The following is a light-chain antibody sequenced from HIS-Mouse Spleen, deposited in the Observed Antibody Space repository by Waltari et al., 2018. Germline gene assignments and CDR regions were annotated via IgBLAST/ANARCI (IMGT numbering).Light chain of an antibody. J-gene: IGLJ3*02. CDR3: YSAADNNLGV. Sequence: SYELTQPSSVSVSPGQTARITCSGDVLAKKYARWFQQKPGQAPVLGIYKDNERPSGIPERLPGSSSGTKVTLTISGAQVEDEADYYCYSAADNNLGVFGGGTKLTVL. CDR1: VLAKKY. CDR2: KDN. V-gene: IGLV3-27*01.